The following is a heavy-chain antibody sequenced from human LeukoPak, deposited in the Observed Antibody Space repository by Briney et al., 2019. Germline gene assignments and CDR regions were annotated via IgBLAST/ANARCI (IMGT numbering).Heavy chain of an antibody. CDR2: IKQDGSEA. D-gene: IGHD3-3*01. Sequence: GGSLRLSCAASGFSFSDFWMSWVRQAPGEGLEWGANIKQDGSEAYYVDTVKGRFTLSPDKVTNSRYLQMNSLRAADTALYHCARERSNFWRGNYIDWGQGTLVTVSS. J-gene: IGHJ4*02. CDR3: ARERSNFWRGNYID. V-gene: IGHV3-7*01. CDR1: GFSFSDFW.